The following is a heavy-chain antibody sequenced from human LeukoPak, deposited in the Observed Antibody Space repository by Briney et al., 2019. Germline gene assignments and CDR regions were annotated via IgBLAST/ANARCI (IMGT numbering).Heavy chain of an antibody. CDR2: IYSGGST. D-gene: IGHD1-1*01. CDR3: ASGTGRPHLGY. CDR1: GFTVSSNY. J-gene: IGHJ4*02. V-gene: IGHV3-66*01. Sequence: GGSLRLSCAASGFTVSSNYMSWVHQAPGKGLEWVSVIYSGGSTYYADSVKGRFTISRDNSKNTLYLQMNSLRAEDTAVYYCASGTGRPHLGYWGQGTLVTVSS.